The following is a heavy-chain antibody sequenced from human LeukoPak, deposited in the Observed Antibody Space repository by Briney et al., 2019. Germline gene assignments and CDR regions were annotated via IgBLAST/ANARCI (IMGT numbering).Heavy chain of an antibody. CDR2: IYHTGTT. J-gene: IGHJ1*01. CDR3: ARLDSGDHGNIPH. D-gene: IGHD1-26*01. CDR1: GGSLSPYY. V-gene: IGHV4-59*08. Sequence: SETLSLTCTVSGGSLSPYYWTWIRQPRGKGLEWIGYIYHTGTTKYNPSLSYRVTISVETSKNQFSLRLTSVTAADTAIYYCARLDSGDHGNIPHWGQGTLVTVSS.